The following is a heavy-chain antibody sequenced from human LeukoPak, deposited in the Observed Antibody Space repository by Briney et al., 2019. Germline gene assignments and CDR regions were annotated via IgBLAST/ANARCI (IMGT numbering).Heavy chain of an antibody. J-gene: IGHJ3*02. Sequence: PSETLSLTCTVSGGSISSYFWSWIRQPPGNGLEGIGYIYYSGSTNYNPSLKSRVTISVDTSKNQFSLKLSSVTAADTAVYYCASARLGSGLEGAFDIWGQGTMVTVSS. D-gene: IGHD6-25*01. CDR2: IYYSGST. V-gene: IGHV4-59*01. CDR3: ASARLGSGLEGAFDI. CDR1: GGSISSYF.